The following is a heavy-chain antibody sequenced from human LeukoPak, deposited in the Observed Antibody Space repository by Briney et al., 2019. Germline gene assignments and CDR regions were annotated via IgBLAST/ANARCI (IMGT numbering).Heavy chain of an antibody. V-gene: IGHV4-38-2*02. J-gene: IGHJ4*02. D-gene: IGHD6-19*01. CDR3: ARDAAGTLSFDY. CDR2: IYHSGST. CDR1: GYSISSGYY. Sequence: SETLSPTCAVSGYSISSGYYWGWIRQPPGKGLEWIGSIYHSGSTYYNPSLKSRVTISVDTSKNQFSLKLSSVTAADTAVYYCARDAAGTLSFDYWGQGTLVTASS.